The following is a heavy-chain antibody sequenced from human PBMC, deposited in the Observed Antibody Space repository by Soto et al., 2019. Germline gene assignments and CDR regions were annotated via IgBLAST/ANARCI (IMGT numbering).Heavy chain of an antibody. CDR1: GYSFTSYW. D-gene: IGHD4-17*01. J-gene: IGHJ6*02. CDR3: AILLYGDYAYYYYYGMDV. V-gene: IGHV5-10-1*01. Sequence: LGESLKISCKGSGYSFTSYWISWVRQMPGNGLEWMGRIDPSDSYTNYSPSFQGHVTISADKSISTAYLQWSSLKASDTAMYYCAILLYGDYAYYYYYGMDVWGQGTTVTVSS. CDR2: IDPSDSYT.